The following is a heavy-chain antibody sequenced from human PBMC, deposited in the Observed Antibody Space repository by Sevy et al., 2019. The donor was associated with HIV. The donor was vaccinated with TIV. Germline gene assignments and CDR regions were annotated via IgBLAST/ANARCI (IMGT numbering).Heavy chain of an antibody. J-gene: IGHJ4*02. D-gene: IGHD3-16*01. CDR2: IYHSGST. Sequence: SETLSLTCTVSGVSISRSSYDWGWIRQPPGKGLEWIGSIYHSGSTYYNPSLKSRVIISVDTSKNQFALNLRSVTAADTAVYYCARHGGIADRAFDFSGRGTLVTVSS. V-gene: IGHV4-39*01. CDR1: GVSISRSSYD. CDR3: ARHGGIADRAFDF.